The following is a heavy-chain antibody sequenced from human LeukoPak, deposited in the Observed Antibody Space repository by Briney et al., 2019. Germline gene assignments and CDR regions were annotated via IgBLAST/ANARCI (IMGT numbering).Heavy chain of an antibody. Sequence: GASVKVSCKASGYTFTGYYMHWVRQAPGQGLEWMGWISAYNGNTNYAQKLQGRVTMTTDTSTSTAYMELRSLRSDDTAVYYCARDQFWSGAGGHYFDYWGQGTLVTVSS. CDR3: ARDQFWSGAGGHYFDY. CDR2: ISAYNGNT. J-gene: IGHJ4*02. D-gene: IGHD3-3*01. CDR1: GYTFTGYY. V-gene: IGHV1-18*04.